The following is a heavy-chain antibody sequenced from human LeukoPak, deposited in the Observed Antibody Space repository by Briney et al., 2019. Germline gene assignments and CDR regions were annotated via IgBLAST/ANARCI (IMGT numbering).Heavy chain of an antibody. CDR1: GYTLTELS. D-gene: IGHD2-15*01. Sequence: ASVKVSCKVSGYTLTELSMHWVRQAPGKGLEWMGGFDPEDGETIYAQKFQGRVTMTEDTSTDTAYMELSSLRSEDTAVYYCATGLPRGDCSGGSCYRRFDYWGQGTLVTVSS. V-gene: IGHV1-24*01. CDR3: ATGLPRGDCSGGSCYRRFDY. J-gene: IGHJ4*02. CDR2: FDPEDGET.